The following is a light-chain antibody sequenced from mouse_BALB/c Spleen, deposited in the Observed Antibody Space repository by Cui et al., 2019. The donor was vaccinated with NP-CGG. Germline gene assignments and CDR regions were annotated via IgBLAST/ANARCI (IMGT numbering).Light chain of an antibody. Sequence: QAVVTQESALTTSPGATVTLTCRSSTGAVTTSNYANWVQEKPDHLFTGLIGGTNNRVPGVLARFSGSLIGDKAALTITGAQTEDEAIYFCALWYSNHWVFGGGTKLTVL. CDR1: TGAVTTSNY. V-gene: IGLV1*01. CDR3: ALWYSNHWV. J-gene: IGLJ1*01. CDR2: GTN.